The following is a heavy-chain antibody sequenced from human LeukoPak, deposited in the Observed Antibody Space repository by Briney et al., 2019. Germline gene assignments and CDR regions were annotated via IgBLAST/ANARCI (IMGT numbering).Heavy chain of an antibody. J-gene: IGHJ4*02. CDR2: INSDGNRP. Sequence: GALRLSCAASGFTFTSYWMYWVRQAPGKELVWVSHINSDGNRPSCADSVKGRFTISRDNAKNTLYLQMNSLRAEDTAVYYCTRVVVGIAVAGTRGFDIWGQGTLVTVPS. V-gene: IGHV3-74*01. CDR3: TRVVVGIAVAGTRGFDI. CDR1: GFTFTSYW. D-gene: IGHD6-19*01.